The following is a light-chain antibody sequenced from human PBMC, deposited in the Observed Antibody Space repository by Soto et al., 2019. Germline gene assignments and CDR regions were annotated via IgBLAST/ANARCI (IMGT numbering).Light chain of an antibody. CDR2: EVS. V-gene: IGLV2-23*02. CDR1: SSDVGSYNL. Sequence: QSALTQPASVSGSPGQSITISCTGTSSDVGSYNLVSWYQQHPGKAPKLMIYEVSERPSGVSNRFSGSKSGNTASLTISGLQAEDEADYYCAAWDDSLNGRVFGGGTKLTVL. CDR3: AAWDDSLNGRV. J-gene: IGLJ3*02.